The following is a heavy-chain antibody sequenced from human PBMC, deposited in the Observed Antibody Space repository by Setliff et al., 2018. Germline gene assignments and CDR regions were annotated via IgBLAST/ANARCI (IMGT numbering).Heavy chain of an antibody. CDR3: ARGFLRYDSGTYYTY. CDR1: GGPFSGYY. Sequence: TLSLTCAVQGGPFSGYYWSWIRQPPGKGLESIGDINHSGGTNNNPSLKSRVTVSIDTSKNHFSLKLSSVTAADTAVYYCARGFLRYDSGTYYTYWGQGTRVTVSS. V-gene: IGHV4-34*01. D-gene: IGHD3-10*01. CDR2: INHSGGT. J-gene: IGHJ4*02.